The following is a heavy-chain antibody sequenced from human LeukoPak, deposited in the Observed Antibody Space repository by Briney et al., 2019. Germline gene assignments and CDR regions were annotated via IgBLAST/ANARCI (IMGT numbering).Heavy chain of an antibody. D-gene: IGHD6-19*01. V-gene: IGHV4-39*07. J-gene: IGHJ4*02. CDR3: ARVAYSSGWYIDY. Sequence: SETLSLTCTVSGGSISSSSYYWGWIRQPPGKGLEWIGSIYYSGSTYYNPSLKSRVTISVDTSKNQFSLKLSSVTAADTAVYYCARVAYSSGWYIDYWGQGTLVTVSS. CDR2: IYYSGST. CDR1: GGSISSSSYY.